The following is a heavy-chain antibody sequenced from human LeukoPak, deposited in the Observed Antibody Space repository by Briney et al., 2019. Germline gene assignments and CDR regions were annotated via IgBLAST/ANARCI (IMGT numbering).Heavy chain of an antibody. D-gene: IGHD1-1*01. CDR3: ARGTTATRGWFDP. CDR2: IYTSGST. Sequence: SQTLSLTCTVSGGPISSGSYYWSWIRQPAGKGLEWIGRIYTSGSTNYNPSLKSRVTISVDTSKNQFSLKLSSVTAADTAVYYCARGTTATRGWFDPWGQGTLVTVSS. CDR1: GGPISSGSYY. J-gene: IGHJ5*02. V-gene: IGHV4-61*02.